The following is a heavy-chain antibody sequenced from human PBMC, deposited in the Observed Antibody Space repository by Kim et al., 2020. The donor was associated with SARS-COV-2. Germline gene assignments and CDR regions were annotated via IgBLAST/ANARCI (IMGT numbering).Heavy chain of an antibody. V-gene: IGHV3-9*01. J-gene: IGHJ4*02. Sequence: GGSLRLSCAASGFTFDDYAMHWVRQAPGKGLEWVSGISWNSGSIGYADSVKGRFTISRDNAKNSLYLQMNSLRAEDTALYYCAKDTAAAGLYYFDYWGQGTLVTVSS. D-gene: IGHD6-13*01. CDR2: ISWNSGSI. CDR3: AKDTAAAGLYYFDY. CDR1: GFTFDDYA.